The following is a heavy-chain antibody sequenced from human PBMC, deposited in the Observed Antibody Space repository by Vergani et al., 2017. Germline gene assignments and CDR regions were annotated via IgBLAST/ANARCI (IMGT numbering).Heavy chain of an antibody. J-gene: IGHJ6*03. V-gene: IGHV3-21*01. CDR3: ARSDFLSGYTPKYYYYYYMDV. D-gene: IGHD3-3*01. Sequence: EVQLVESGGGLVKPGGSLRLSCAASGFTFSSYSMNWVRQAPGKGLEWVSSISSSSSYIYYADSVKGRFTISRDNAKNSLYLQMNSLRAEDTAVYYCARSDFLSGYTPKYYYYYYMDVWGKGTTVTVSS. CDR1: GFTFSSYS. CDR2: ISSSSSYI.